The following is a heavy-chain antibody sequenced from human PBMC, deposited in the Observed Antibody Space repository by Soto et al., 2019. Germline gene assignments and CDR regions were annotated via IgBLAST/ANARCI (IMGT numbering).Heavy chain of an antibody. CDR2: ISSSGSTI. Sequence: GGSLRLSCAASGFTFSDYYMSWIRQAPGKGLEWVSYISSSGSTIYYADSVKGRFTISRDNAKNSLYLQMNSLRVEDTAVYYCARDVAARVDYFDYWGQGTLVTVSS. V-gene: IGHV3-11*01. J-gene: IGHJ4*02. D-gene: IGHD6-6*01. CDR3: ARDVAARVDYFDY. CDR1: GFTFSDYY.